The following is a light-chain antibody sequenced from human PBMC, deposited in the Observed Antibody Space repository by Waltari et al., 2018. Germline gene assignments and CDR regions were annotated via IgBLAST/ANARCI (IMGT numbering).Light chain of an antibody. V-gene: IGKV3D-15*01. CDR2: GAS. J-gene: IGKJ1*01. CDR3: QQYNNWPPDPT. CDR1: QSISSN. Sequence: IVMTQSPATLSVFPGERATLPCRASQSISSNLAWYQHKPGQDPRLLIYGASTRATGIPDRFTGSGSGIEFTLTINSLQSEDFAVYYCQQYNNWPPDPTFGQGTKVEIK.